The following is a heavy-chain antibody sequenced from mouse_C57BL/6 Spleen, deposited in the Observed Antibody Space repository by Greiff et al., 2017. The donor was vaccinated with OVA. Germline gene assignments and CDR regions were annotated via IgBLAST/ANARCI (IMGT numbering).Heavy chain of an antibody. J-gene: IGHJ4*01. V-gene: IGHV1-61*01. CDR1: GYTFTSYW. Sequence: VQLQQPGAELVRPGSSVKLSCKASGYTFTSYWMDWVKQRPGQGLEWIGNIYPSDSETHYNQKFKDKATLTVDKSSSTAYMQLSSLTSEDSAVYYCARAYGNYDAMDYWGQGTSVTVSS. D-gene: IGHD2-1*01. CDR2: IYPSDSET. CDR3: ARAYGNYDAMDY.